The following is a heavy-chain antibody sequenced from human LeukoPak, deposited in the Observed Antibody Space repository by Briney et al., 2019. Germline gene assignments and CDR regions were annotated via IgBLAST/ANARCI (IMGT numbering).Heavy chain of an antibody. D-gene: IGHD6-19*01. CDR2: ISPYNGNT. CDR3: ARTRYSSGWYIFWAQNWFDP. J-gene: IGHJ5*02. V-gene: IGHV1-18*01. CDR1: GYTFRSYG. Sequence: GASVKVSCKASGYTFRSYGFSWVRQAPGQGLEWMGWISPYNGNTNYAQKLQGRVTMTTDTSTSTAYMELRSLRSDDTAVYYCARTRYSSGWYIFWAQNWFDPWGQGTLVTVSS.